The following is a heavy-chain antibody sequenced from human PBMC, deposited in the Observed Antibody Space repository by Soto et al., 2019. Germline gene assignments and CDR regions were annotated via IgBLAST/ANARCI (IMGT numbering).Heavy chain of an antibody. J-gene: IGHJ4*02. CDR2: INWNGGST. CDR1: GFTFDDYG. Sequence: EVQLVESGGGVVRPGGSLRLSCAASGFTFDDYGMSWVRQAPGKGLEWVSGINWNGGSTGYADSVKGRFTISRDNAKNSVYLQMNSLRAEDTALYHCASVYYFWGGYTPPYYFDYWGQGPLVAASS. V-gene: IGHV3-20*01. CDR3: ASVYYFWGGYTPPYYFDY. D-gene: IGHD3-3*01.